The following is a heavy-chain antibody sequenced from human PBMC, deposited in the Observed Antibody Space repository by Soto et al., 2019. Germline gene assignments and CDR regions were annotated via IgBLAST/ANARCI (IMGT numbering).Heavy chain of an antibody. CDR3: ARLIVVVPPADTDSYYYGMDV. D-gene: IGHD2-2*01. Sequence: PGQSLKISCQGSGYTFTTYWISWVRQMPGKGLEWMGRIDPRDSYTNYSPSLQGHVTISADKSISTAYLQWSSLKASDTAIYYCARLIVVVPPADTDSYYYGMDVWGQGTTVTVSS. CDR2: IDPRDSYT. V-gene: IGHV5-10-1*01. J-gene: IGHJ6*02. CDR1: GYTFTTYW.